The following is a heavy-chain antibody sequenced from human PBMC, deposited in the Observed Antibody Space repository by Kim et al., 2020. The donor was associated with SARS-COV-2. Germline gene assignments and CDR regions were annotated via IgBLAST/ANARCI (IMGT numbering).Heavy chain of an antibody. V-gene: IGHV4-34*01. CDR1: GGSFSGYY. CDR2: INHSGST. D-gene: IGHD3-22*01. Sequence: SETLSLTCAVYGGSFSGYYWSWIRQPPGKGLEWIGEINHSGSTNYNPSLKSRVTISVDTSKNQFSLKLSSVTAADTAVYYCARDPHPIITMIVVAAPPYYGMDVWGQGTTVTVSS. CDR3: ARDPHPIITMIVVAAPPYYGMDV. J-gene: IGHJ6*02.